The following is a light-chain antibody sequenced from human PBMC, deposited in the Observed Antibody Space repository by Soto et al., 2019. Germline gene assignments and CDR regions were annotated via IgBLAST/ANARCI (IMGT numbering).Light chain of an antibody. Sequence: DIVMTQSPESLAVSLGERATINCKSSQTVLYSYDNKNYLAWYQQKPGQPPKLLIYWASTRESGVPDRFSGSGSGTDFTLTISSLQAEDVAVYYCQQYYNTPQFSFGPGTKVDIK. V-gene: IGKV4-1*01. J-gene: IGKJ3*01. CDR3: QQYYNTPQFS. CDR2: WAS. CDR1: QTVLYSYDNKNY.